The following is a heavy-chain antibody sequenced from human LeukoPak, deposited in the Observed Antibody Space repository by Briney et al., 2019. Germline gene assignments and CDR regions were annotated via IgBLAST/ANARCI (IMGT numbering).Heavy chain of an antibody. D-gene: IGHD2-15*01. Sequence: PGGSLRLSCAASGFTFSNAWMNWVRQAPGKGLEWVSIIYSGGSTYYADSVKGRFTISRDNSKNTLYLQMNSLRAEDTAVYYCARAPGYCSGGSCYSLLDYWGQGTLVTVSS. CDR1: GFTFSNAW. CDR2: IYSGGST. V-gene: IGHV3-53*01. J-gene: IGHJ4*02. CDR3: ARAPGYCSGGSCYSLLDY.